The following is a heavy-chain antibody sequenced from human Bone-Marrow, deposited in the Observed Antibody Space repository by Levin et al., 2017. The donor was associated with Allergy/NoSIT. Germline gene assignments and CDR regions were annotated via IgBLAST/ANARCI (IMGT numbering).Heavy chain of an antibody. V-gene: IGHV3-23*01. D-gene: IGHD3-22*01. J-gene: IGHJ3*02. CDR1: GLPFSSYA. CDR3: AKDRVGALLLRSDAFEI. Sequence: PGGSLRLSCAASGLPFSSYAMHWVRQAPGRGLEWVSTISELSGSTYYADSVKGRFTISRDNSKNTLYLQMNSLRVEDTALYYCAKDRVGALLLRSDAFEIWGQGTMVTVSS. CDR2: ISELSGST.